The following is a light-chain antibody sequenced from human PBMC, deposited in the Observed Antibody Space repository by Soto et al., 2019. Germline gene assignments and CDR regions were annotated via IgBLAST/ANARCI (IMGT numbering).Light chain of an antibody. J-gene: IGKJ1*01. Sequence: DIVLTQFPESLTVSPGERVTINCDSSQSVLYRANNRSHLAWFQQRPGQPPKLLIFWASFRESGVPARFSGSGSGTHFTLTISRLQAEDVAVYHCHQFFITPWTFGQGTRVEIK. CDR2: WAS. CDR3: HQFFITPWT. V-gene: IGKV4-1*01. CDR1: QSVLYRANNRSH.